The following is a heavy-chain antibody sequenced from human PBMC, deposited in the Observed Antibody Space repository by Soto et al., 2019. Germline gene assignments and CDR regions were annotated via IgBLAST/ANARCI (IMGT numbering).Heavy chain of an antibody. V-gene: IGHV3-48*03. J-gene: IGHJ4*02. CDR3: ARDSRGGAARRPTFYY. CDR2: IGRSGETI. D-gene: IGHD6-6*01. CDR1: GFTFSSFE. Sequence: GGSLRLSCVGSGFTFSSFEMNRVRQTPGKGLEWLSYIGRSGETIYYADSVKGRFTISRDNAKSSLFLQMTGLRDEDTGIYYCARDSRGGAARRPTFYYWGRGTLVTVSS.